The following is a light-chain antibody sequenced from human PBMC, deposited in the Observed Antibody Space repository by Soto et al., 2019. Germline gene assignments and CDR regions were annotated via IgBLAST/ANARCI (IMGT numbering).Light chain of an antibody. J-gene: IGKJ5*01. CDR1: QSVSSN. Sequence: EIVMTQSPATLSVSPGERATLSCRASQSVSSNLAWYQQKPGQAPRLLIYATSTRATGIPDRFSGSGSGTEFPLTISSLQSEDFAVYHCQQYDNKPPITFGQGTRLEI. CDR3: QQYDNKPPIT. CDR2: ATS. V-gene: IGKV3-15*01.